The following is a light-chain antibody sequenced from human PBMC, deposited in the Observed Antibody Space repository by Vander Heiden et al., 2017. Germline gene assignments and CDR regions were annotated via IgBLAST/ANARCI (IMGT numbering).Light chain of an antibody. CDR3: MQDLQTIT. V-gene: IGKV2-28*01. CDR2: LGS. CDR1: QSLLHSNGYNY. Sequence: DIVMTQSPLSLPVTPGEPASISCRSSQSLLHSNGYNYLDWYLQKPGQSPQLLIYLGSKRDYGVPDRFSGSGSGKDFTLKIRRGEDEDVGVYYCMQDLQTITFGQGTRMEIK. J-gene: IGKJ5*01.